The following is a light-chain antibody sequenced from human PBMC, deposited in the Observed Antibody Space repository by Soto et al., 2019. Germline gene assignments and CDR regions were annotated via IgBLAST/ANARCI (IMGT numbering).Light chain of an antibody. CDR1: QPVSSSY. CDR3: RQCGFSTWP. CDR2: GAS. Sequence: EIVLTQSPGILSLSPGERATLSCRASQPVSSSYLAWYQQKPGQAPRLLIYGASTRATGIPDRFSGSGSGTGFALAVSRPEPEDLAVYFCRQCGFSTWPFGRGPKVDFK. J-gene: IGKJ1*01. V-gene: IGKV3-20*01.